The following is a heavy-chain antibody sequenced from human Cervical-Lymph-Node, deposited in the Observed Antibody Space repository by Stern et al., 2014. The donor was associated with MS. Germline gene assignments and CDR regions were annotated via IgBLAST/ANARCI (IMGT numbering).Heavy chain of an antibody. J-gene: IGHJ6*02. CDR1: GFSLSSVGVG. Sequence: QVTLKESGPTLVKPTHTLTLTCTFSGFSLSSVGVGVGWVRQPPGKALEWLGLLYWDDDKRYRPSLKSRLNITKDTSKNQVLLSITNLDPVDTGTYYCAHSLGAFGMDVWGQGTTVTVSS. V-gene: IGHV2-5*02. CDR2: LYWDDDK. CDR3: AHSLGAFGMDV.